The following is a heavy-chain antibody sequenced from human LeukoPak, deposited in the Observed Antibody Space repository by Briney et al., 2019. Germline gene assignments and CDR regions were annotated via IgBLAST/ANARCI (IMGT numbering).Heavy chain of an antibody. CDR2: ITIGGDST. D-gene: IGHD3-10*01. J-gene: IGHJ4*02. V-gene: IGHV3-23*01. Sequence: GGSPRLSCAASGFTFSSQAMSWVRQAPGKGPEYVSGITIGGDSTFYADSVKGRFTISRDNSKNTLYLQLNGLSAEDTAVYHCVKGGGSGGQGRLDYWGQGSLVTVSS. CDR1: GFTFSSQA. CDR3: VKGGGSGGQGRLDY.